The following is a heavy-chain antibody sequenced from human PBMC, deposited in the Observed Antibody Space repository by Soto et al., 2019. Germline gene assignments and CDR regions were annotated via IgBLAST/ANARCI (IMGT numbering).Heavy chain of an antibody. D-gene: IGHD3-10*01. Sequence: SETLSLTCTVPGDSISRNGYFWTWIRQHPGKGLEWIGYIYYSGSSYYNPSLKSRVIISVDTSKNQFSLNLTAVTAADAAVYYCARGTMLRGPGYYYAMDVWGQGTTVTVSS. CDR3: ARGTMLRGPGYYYAMDV. V-gene: IGHV4-31*03. CDR1: GDSISRNGYF. J-gene: IGHJ6*02. CDR2: IYYSGSS.